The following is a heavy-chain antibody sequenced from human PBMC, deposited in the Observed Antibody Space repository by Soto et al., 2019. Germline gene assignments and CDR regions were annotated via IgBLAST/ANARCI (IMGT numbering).Heavy chain of an antibody. CDR3: VRNGGNDKYFQH. D-gene: IGHD2-15*01. V-gene: IGHV3-11*06. Sequence: QVQLVESGGGLVKPGGSPRLSCAASGFTFSDYYMSWIRQAPGKGLEWVSYISSSSSYTNYADSVKGRFTISRDNAKNSLYLQMNSLRAEDTAVYYCVRNGGNDKYFQHWGQGTLVTVSS. CDR2: ISSSSSYT. J-gene: IGHJ1*01. CDR1: GFTFSDYY.